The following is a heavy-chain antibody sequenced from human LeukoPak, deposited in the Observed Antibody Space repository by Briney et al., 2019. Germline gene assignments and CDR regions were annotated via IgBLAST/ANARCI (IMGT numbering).Heavy chain of an antibody. CDR1: GFTFSSYA. Sequence: GGSLRLSCAASGFTFSSYAMNWVRQAPGQGLEWVSAMSGSGGSTYYADSVKGRFTISRDNSKNTLSLQMNSLRAEDTAVYYCAKEKYDSSGYRYFDYWGQGTLVTVSS. D-gene: IGHD3-22*01. CDR3: AKEKYDSSGYRYFDY. J-gene: IGHJ4*02. CDR2: MSGSGGST. V-gene: IGHV3-23*01.